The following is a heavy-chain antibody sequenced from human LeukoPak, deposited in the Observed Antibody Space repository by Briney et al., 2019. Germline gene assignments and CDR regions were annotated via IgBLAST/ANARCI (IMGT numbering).Heavy chain of an antibody. D-gene: IGHD1-26*01. Sequence: GGSLRLSCAASGFTFSSYGMHWVRQAPGKGLEWVAFIRYDGSNKYYADSVKGRFTISRDNSKNSLYLQMNSLRAEDTALYYCAKDIGGGVGAFDYWGQGTLVTVSS. J-gene: IGHJ4*02. CDR3: AKDIGGGVGAFDY. CDR1: GFTFSSYG. V-gene: IGHV3-30*02. CDR2: IRYDGSNK.